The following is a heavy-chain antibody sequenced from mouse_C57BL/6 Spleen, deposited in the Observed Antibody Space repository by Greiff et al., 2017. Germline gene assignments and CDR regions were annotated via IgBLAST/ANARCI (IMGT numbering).Heavy chain of an antibody. CDR2: IDPSDSYT. CDR3: ARSPITTVVAPHFDY. D-gene: IGHD1-1*01. J-gene: IGHJ2*01. CDR1: GYTFTSYW. V-gene: IGHV1-69*01. Sequence: QVQLQQPGAELVMPGASVKLSCKASGYTFTSYWMHWVKQRPGQGLEWIGEIDPSDSYTNYNQKFKGKSTLTVDKSSSTAYMQLSSLTSEDSAVYYCARSPITTVVAPHFDYWGQGTTLTVSS.